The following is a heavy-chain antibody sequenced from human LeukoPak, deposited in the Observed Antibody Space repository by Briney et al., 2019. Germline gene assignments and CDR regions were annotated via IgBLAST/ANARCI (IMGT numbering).Heavy chain of an antibody. D-gene: IGHD6-13*01. J-gene: IGHJ5*02. Sequence: GGSLRLSCAASGFTFDDYAMHWVRQAPGKGLEWVSGISWNSGSIVYADSVKGRFNISRDNAQNYLYLQMNSLRAEDTALYYCAKALTLGSSSAFDPWGQGTLVTVSS. CDR1: GFTFDDYA. V-gene: IGHV3-9*01. CDR2: ISWNSGSI. CDR3: AKALTLGSSSAFDP.